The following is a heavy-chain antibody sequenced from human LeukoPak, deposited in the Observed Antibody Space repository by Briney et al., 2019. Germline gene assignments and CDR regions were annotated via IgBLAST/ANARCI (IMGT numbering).Heavy chain of an antibody. Sequence: PGRSLSLSCAASGFAFSSYAVSWVRQSPGKGRGWVSGISGSEVNQSSADSVKGRFTISRDNSKNTMYLQMTSLRAEDTAIYYCAKNPGTAVTPYYYYMDVWGKGTTVTVSS. CDR1: GFAFSSYA. V-gene: IGHV3-23*01. J-gene: IGHJ6*03. D-gene: IGHD4-17*01. CDR2: ISGSEVNQ. CDR3: AKNPGTAVTPYYYYMDV.